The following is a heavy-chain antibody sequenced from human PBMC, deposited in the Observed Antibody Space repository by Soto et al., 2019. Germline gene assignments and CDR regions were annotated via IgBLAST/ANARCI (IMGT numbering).Heavy chain of an antibody. V-gene: IGHV4-31*02. CDR2: IYYSGST. CDR3: ARVRGVRYYYYGMDV. Sequence: SETLSLTCTVSGGSISSGGYYWSWIRQHPGKGLEWIGYIYYSGSTDYNPSLKSRVTISVDTSKNQFSLKLSSVTAADTAVYYCARVRGVRYYYYGMDVWGQGTTVTVSS. D-gene: IGHD1-26*01. CDR1: GGSISSGGYY. J-gene: IGHJ6*02.